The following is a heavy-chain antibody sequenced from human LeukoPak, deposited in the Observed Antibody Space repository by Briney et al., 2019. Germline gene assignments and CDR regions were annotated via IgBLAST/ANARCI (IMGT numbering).Heavy chain of an antibody. J-gene: IGHJ4*02. CDR3: ARGGNYGGNPYYFDY. CDR1: GGSFSGYY. CDR2: INHSGST. V-gene: IGHV4-34*01. D-gene: IGHD4-23*01. Sequence: KPSETLSLTCAAYGGSFSGYYWSWIRQPPGKGLEWIGEINHSGSTNYNPSLKSRVTISVDTSKNQFSLKLSSVTAADTAVYYCARGGNYGGNPYYFDYWGQGTLVTVSS.